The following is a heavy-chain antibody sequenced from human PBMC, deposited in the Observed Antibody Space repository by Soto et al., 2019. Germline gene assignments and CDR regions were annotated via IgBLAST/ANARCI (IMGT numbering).Heavy chain of an antibody. J-gene: IGHJ4*02. D-gene: IGHD6-6*01. CDR2: RQYRGIT. Sequence: PSKTLSLTCNVSGDSISSYYWNWIRQSPGKGLEWLGYRQYRGITRYNPSLQNRVTISVDTSKNQFSLMLTSVTAADTAVYYCAAPPRYWGQGTLVTVS. CDR3: AAPPRY. V-gene: IGHV4-59*01. CDR1: GDSISSYY.